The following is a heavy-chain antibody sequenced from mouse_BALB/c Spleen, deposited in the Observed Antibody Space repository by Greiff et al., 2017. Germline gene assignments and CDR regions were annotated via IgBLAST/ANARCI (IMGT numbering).Heavy chain of an antibody. J-gene: IGHJ3*01. CDR2: ISNGGGST. D-gene: IGHD2-4*01. CDR1: GFTFSSYT. Sequence: EVKLEESGGGLVQPGGSLKLSCAASGFTFSSYTMSWVRQTPEKRLEWVAYISNGGGSTYYPDTVKGRFTISRDNAKNTLYLQMSSLKSEDTAMYYCARQRSTMITTFAYWGQGTLDTVSA. V-gene: IGHV5-12-2*01. CDR3: ARQRSTMITTFAY.